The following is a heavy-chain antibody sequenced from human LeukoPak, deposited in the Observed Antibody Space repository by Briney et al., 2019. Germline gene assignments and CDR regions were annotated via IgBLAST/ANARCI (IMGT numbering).Heavy chain of an antibody. CDR2: INPSGGST. CDR1: GYTFTKNY. CDR3: ARDYYDSSGYYPLYYFDY. Sequence: ASVKVSCKASGYTFTKNYMHWVRQAPGQGLEWMGIINPSGGSTRYAEKFQGRVTMTRDTSISTAYMELSRLRSDDTAVYYCARDYYDSSGYYPLYYFDYWGQGTLVTVSS. J-gene: IGHJ4*02. V-gene: IGHV1-46*01. D-gene: IGHD3-22*01.